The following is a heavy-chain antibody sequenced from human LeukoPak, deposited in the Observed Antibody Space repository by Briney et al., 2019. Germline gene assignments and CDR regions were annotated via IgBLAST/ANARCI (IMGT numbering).Heavy chain of an antibody. CDR2: ISAYNGNT. D-gene: IGHD1-26*01. CDR1: GYTFTSYD. V-gene: IGHV1-18*01. J-gene: IGHJ4*02. CDR3: ARGPASVGFDY. Sequence: ASVKVSCKASGYTFTSYDINWVRQATGQGLEWMGWISAYNGNTNYAQKLQGRVTMTTDTSTSTAYMELRSLRSDDTAVYYCARGPASVGFDYWGQGTLVTVSS.